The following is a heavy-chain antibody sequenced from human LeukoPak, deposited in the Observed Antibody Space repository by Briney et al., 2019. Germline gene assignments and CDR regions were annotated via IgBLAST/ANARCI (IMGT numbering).Heavy chain of an antibody. CDR2: IVPMLDIP. CDR1: GGTFRSHG. D-gene: IGHD2-2*01. J-gene: IGHJ5*02. Sequence: SVKVPYKTSGGTFRSHGITSVRQARGQGLEWLGGIVPMLDIPNYAQKFQGRVTITSDESTNTAYMELSSLISEDTAVYYCARGARPGATEKLFDLWGQDNLVTVSS. CDR3: ARGARPGATEKLFDL. V-gene: IGHV1-69*10.